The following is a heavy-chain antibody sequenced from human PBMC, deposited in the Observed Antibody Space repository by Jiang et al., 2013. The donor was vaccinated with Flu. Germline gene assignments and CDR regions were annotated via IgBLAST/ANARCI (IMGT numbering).Heavy chain of an antibody. CDR2: IRVDSGQT. J-gene: IGHJ4*02. CDR3: ARDRSTGDY. D-gene: IGHD4-11*01. CDR1: GYTFKNNG. V-gene: IGHV1-18*01. Sequence: SGAEVKTSGASVKVSCKASGYTFKNNGISWVRQAPGQGLEWMGWIRVDSGQTDYAQKFQGRVTMTTDRSTTTVYMELRRLTSDDTAVYYCARDRSTGDYWGQRTPVTVSS.